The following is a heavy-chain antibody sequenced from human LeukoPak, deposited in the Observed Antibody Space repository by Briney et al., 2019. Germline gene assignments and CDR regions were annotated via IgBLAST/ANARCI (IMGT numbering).Heavy chain of an antibody. Sequence: GGSLRLSCVASGFTFSSHSMNWVRQAPGKGLEWISYISSSSTIIHHVDSVKGRFTISRDDAKNSLYLQMNSLRAEDTAIYYCAKVPRQHDNWFDPWGQGTLVTVSS. D-gene: IGHD3-9*01. CDR2: ISSSSTII. CDR3: AKVPRQHDNWFDP. V-gene: IGHV3-48*01. J-gene: IGHJ5*02. CDR1: GFTFSSHS.